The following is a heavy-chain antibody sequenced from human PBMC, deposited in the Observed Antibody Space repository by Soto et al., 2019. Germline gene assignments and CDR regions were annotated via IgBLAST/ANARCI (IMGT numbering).Heavy chain of an antibody. CDR1: GFTFSSYA. Sequence: QVQLVESGGGVVQPGRSLRLSCAASGFTFSSYAMHWVRQAPGKGLEWVAVISYDGSNKYYADSVKGRFTISRDNSKNTLYLQMNSLRAEDRAVYYCASGYSGPPPHYYGMDVWGQGTTVTVSS. CDR2: ISYDGSNK. D-gene: IGHD5-12*01. J-gene: IGHJ6*02. CDR3: ASGYSGPPPHYYGMDV. V-gene: IGHV3-30-3*01.